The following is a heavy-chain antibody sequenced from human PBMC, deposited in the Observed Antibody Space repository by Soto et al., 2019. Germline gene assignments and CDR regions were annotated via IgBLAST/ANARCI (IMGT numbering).Heavy chain of an antibody. J-gene: IGHJ4*02. D-gene: IGHD1-1*01. CDR1: GFTFSSYS. CDR2: ISSSSSYI. Sequence: GGSLRFSCAASGFTFSSYSMNWVRQAPGKGLEWVSSISSSSSYIYYADSVKGRFTISRDNAKNSLYLQMNSLRAEDTAVYYCARFMTQLTSFDYWGQGTLVTVSS. CDR3: ARFMTQLTSFDY. V-gene: IGHV3-21*01.